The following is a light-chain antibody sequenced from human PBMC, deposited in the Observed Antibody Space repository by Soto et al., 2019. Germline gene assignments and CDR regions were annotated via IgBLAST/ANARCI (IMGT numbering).Light chain of an antibody. CDR2: DVN. CDR1: SSDVGSYDD. V-gene: IGLV2-14*03. Sequence: QSALTQPASVSGSPGQSITFSCTGTSSDVGSYDDVSWHQQHPGKAPKLIIYDVNNRPSGVPSRFSGSKSGNTASLIISGLQTEYAADYYCCAYSTSGTHVFGTGTKLTVL. J-gene: IGLJ1*01. CDR3: CAYSTSGTHV.